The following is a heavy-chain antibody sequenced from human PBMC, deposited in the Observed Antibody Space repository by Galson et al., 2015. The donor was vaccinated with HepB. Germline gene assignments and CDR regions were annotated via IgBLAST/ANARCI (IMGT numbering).Heavy chain of an antibody. CDR3: ARHGRPGSTTVTTGHFDY. V-gene: IGHV5-51*01. CDR1: GYSFTSYW. D-gene: IGHD4-17*01. CDR2: IYPGDSDT. Sequence: QSGAEVKKPGESLKISCKGSGYSFTSYWIGWVRQMPGKGLEWMGIIYPGDSDTRYSPSFQGQVTISADESISTAYLQWSSLKASDTAMYYCARHGRPGSTTVTTGHFDYWGQGTLVTVSS. J-gene: IGHJ4*02.